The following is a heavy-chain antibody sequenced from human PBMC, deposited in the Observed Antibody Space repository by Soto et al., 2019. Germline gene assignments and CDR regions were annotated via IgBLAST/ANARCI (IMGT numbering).Heavy chain of an antibody. Sequence: QVQLQESGPGLVKPSETLSLTCTVSGGSISSYYWSWIRQPPGKGLEWIGYIYYTVSTNYNLSLKSRVNMSVETSKNQFSLKLSSVTAADTAVYYCARYRYDSSGYYRLFDYWGQGTLVSVS. CDR2: IYYTVST. D-gene: IGHD3-22*01. J-gene: IGHJ4*02. CDR3: ARYRYDSSGYYRLFDY. CDR1: GGSISSYY. V-gene: IGHV4-59*01.